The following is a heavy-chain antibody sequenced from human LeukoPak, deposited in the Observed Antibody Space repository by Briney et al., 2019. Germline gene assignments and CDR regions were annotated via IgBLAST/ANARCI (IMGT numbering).Heavy chain of an antibody. CDR1: GGSISSYY. J-gene: IGHJ5*02. Sequence: SETLSLTCTVSGGSISSYYWSWIRQPPGKGLEWIGYIYYSGSTYYNPSLKSRVTISVDTSKNQFSLKLSSVTAADTAVYYCARLGAAANPNWFDPWGQGTLVTVSS. CDR3: ARLGAAANPNWFDP. V-gene: IGHV4-59*08. D-gene: IGHD6-13*01. CDR2: IYYSGST.